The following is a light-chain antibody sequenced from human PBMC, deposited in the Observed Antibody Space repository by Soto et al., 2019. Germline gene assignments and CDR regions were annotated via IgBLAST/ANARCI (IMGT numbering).Light chain of an antibody. CDR3: SSYTSSTTWV. CDR2: EVS. V-gene: IGLV2-14*01. Sequence: QSVLTQPASVSGSPGQSITISCTGTSSDVGGYNYVSWYQQHPDKAPKLMIYEVSNRPSGVSNRFSGPKSGNTASLTISGLQGEDEADYYCSSYTSSTTWVFGGGTKVTVL. J-gene: IGLJ3*02. CDR1: SSDVGGYNY.